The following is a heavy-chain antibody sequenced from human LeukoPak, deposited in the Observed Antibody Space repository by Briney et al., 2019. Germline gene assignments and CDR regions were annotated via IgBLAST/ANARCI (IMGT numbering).Heavy chain of an antibody. CDR2: INAGNGNT. D-gene: IGHD4-17*01. CDR3: ARPLYGDYSFDY. J-gene: IGHJ4*02. V-gene: IGHV1-3*01. CDR1: GYTFTSYA. Sequence: ASVKVSCKASGYTFTSYAMHWVRQAPGQRLEWMGWINAGNGNTKYSQKFQGRVTITRDTSASTAYMELSSLRSEDTAVYYCARPLYGDYSFDYWGQGTLVTVSS.